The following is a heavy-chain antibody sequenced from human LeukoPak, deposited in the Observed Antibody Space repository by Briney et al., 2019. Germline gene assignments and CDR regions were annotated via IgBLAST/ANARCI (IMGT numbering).Heavy chain of an antibody. CDR2: ISSSSGTI. Sequence: GGSLRLSSAASGFTFSSYSMNWVRPAPGKGLEWVSYISSSSGTIYYADSVKGRFTISRDNAKNSLYLQMNSLRAEDTAVYYCARLSAMLRGPEPFYYFEYWGQGILVTVSS. V-gene: IGHV3-48*01. CDR3: ARLSAMLRGPEPFYYFEY. CDR1: GFTFSSYS. D-gene: IGHD3-10*01. J-gene: IGHJ4*02.